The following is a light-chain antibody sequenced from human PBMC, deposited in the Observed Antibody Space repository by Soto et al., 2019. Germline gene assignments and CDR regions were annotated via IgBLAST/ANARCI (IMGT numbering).Light chain of an antibody. J-gene: IGKJ1*01. Sequence: DIQLTQSPSTLSASVGDRVTITCRASQSISSWLAWYQQKPGKAPNLLIYKTSNLESGVPSRFIVSGSVTEYTLTISSLQHDDFATYYCQYYNDYCWTFGQGTKVEIK. V-gene: IGKV1-5*03. CDR2: KTS. CDR1: QSISSW. CDR3: QYYNDYCWT.